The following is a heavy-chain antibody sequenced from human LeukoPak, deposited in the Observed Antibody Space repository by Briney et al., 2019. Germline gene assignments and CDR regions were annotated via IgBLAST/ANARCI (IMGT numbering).Heavy chain of an antibody. V-gene: IGHV3-21*01. Sequence: PGGSLRLSCAASGFTFSDYAMNWVRQAPGTGLEWVSSISVNGSYITYADSVKGRFTISRDNAKNSVYLQMNSLRAEDTAVYYCARMYCSSSTCYTDAFDFWGQGTVVTVSS. D-gene: IGHD2-2*02. J-gene: IGHJ3*01. CDR2: ISVNGSYI. CDR1: GFTFSDYA. CDR3: ARMYCSSSTCYTDAFDF.